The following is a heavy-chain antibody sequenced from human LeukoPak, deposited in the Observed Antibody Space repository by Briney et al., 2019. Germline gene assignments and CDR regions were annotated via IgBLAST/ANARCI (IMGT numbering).Heavy chain of an antibody. D-gene: IGHD5-18*01. J-gene: IGHJ4*02. CDR1: GGSFSSYY. CDR3: ARGRGYSYGYHFDY. V-gene: IGHV4-59*01. CDR2: IYYSGST. Sequence: SETLSLTCAVYGGSFSSYYWSWIRQPPGKGLEWIGYIYYSGSTNYNPSLKSRVTISVDTSKNQFSLKLSSVTAADTAVYYCARGRGYSYGYHFDYWGQGTLVTVSS.